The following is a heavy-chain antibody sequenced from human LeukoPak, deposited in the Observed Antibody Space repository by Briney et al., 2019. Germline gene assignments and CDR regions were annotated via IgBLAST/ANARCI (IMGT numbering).Heavy chain of an antibody. J-gene: IGHJ5*02. CDR1: GGSISSGDYY. Sequence: PSQTLSLTCSVSGGSISSGDYYWSWIRQPPGKGLEWIGYIYYSGSTCYNPSLKSRVTISVDTSKNQFSLKLSSVTAADTAVYYCARAMYDFWSGYYGRGTNWFDPWGQGTLVTVSS. CDR2: IYYSGST. D-gene: IGHD3-3*01. V-gene: IGHV4-30-4*08. CDR3: ARAMYDFWSGYYGRGTNWFDP.